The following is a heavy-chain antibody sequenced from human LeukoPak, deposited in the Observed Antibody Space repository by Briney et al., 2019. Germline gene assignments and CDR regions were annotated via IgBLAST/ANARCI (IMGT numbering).Heavy chain of an antibody. V-gene: IGHV3-23*01. CDR1: GFIFSNYV. Sequence: PGGSLRLSCAASGFIFSNYVMSWVRQAPGKGLEWVSSISGIGDNTYYAASVKGRFTIFRDNSENTLYLQMNSLRAEDTAVYYCARKSPQETTVGPYWYLGLWGRGTLVTVSS. D-gene: IGHD4-23*01. J-gene: IGHJ2*01. CDR2: ISGIGDNT. CDR3: ARKSPQETTVGPYWYLGL.